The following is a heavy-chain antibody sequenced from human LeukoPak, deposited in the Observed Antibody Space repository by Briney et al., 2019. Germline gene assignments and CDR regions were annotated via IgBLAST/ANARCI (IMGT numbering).Heavy chain of an antibody. V-gene: IGHV3-30*18. CDR1: GFSFSSYG. J-gene: IGHJ4*02. Sequence: PGRSLRLSCAASGFSFSSYGMHWVRQAPGKGLEWVAVISYDGSNKYYADSVKGRFTISRDNSKNTLYLQMNSLRAEDTAVYYCAKARYYYDSSGYSHFDYWGQGTLVTVSS. CDR3: AKARYYYDSSGYSHFDY. CDR2: ISYDGSNK. D-gene: IGHD3-22*01.